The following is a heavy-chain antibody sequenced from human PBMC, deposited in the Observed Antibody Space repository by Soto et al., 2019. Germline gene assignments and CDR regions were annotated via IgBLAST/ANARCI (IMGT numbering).Heavy chain of an antibody. CDR1: GFTFSSYA. CDR2: ISYDGSNK. D-gene: IGHD1-7*01. CDR3: ASAGITGTTLGFDDY. V-gene: IGHV3-30-3*01. J-gene: IGHJ4*02. Sequence: QVQLVESGGGVVQPGRSLRLSCAASGFTFSSYAMHWVRQAPGKGLEWVAVISYDGSNKYYADSVKGRFTISRDNSKNTLYLQMNSLRAEDPAVYYCASAGITGTTLGFDDYWGQGTLVTVSS.